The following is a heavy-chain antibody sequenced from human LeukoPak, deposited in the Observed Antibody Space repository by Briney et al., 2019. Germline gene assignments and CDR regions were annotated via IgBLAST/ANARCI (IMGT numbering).Heavy chain of an antibody. CDR3: ARGLVVVAARYYYYYMDV. CDR2: IYYSGSN. CDR1: GGSISSYY. Sequence: KPSETLSLTCTVSGGSISSYYWSWIRQRPGKGLEWMGYIYYSGSNNYTPSLKSRVTISVDTSKNQFSLKLSSVTAADTAVYYCARGLVVVAARYYYYYMDVWGKGTTVTVSS. J-gene: IGHJ6*03. V-gene: IGHV4-59*01. D-gene: IGHD2-15*01.